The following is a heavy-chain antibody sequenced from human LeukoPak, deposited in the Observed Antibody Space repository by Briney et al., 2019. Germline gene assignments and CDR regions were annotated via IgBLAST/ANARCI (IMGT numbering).Heavy chain of an antibody. CDR1: GGSISTYY. V-gene: IGHV4-4*07. Sequence: SETLSLTCTVSGGSISTYYWSWIRQPAGKGLEWIGRIYTRGSTNYNPSLKTRVTMSIDTSKNHFSLKLSSVTATDTAVYYCASTVAGIGYFDYWGQGTLVTVSS. CDR3: ASTVAGIGYFDY. CDR2: IYTRGST. D-gene: IGHD6-19*01. J-gene: IGHJ4*02.